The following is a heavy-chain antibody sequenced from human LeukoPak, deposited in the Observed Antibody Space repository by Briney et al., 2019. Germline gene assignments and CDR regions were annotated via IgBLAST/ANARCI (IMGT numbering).Heavy chain of an antibody. V-gene: IGHV1-2*02. Sequence: ASVKVSCKASGYTFTGYYMHWVRQAPGQGLEWMGWINPNSGGTNYAQKFQGRVTMTRDTSISTAYMELSRPRSDDTAIFYCARDKDYAPSNTFDIWGQGTMVTVSS. CDR2: INPNSGGT. J-gene: IGHJ3*02. D-gene: IGHD2-2*01. CDR3: ARDKDYAPSNTFDI. CDR1: GYTFTGYY.